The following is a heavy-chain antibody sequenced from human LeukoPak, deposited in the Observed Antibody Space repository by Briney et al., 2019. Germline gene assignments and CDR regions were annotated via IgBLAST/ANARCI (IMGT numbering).Heavy chain of an antibody. CDR3: TTVGYCANGECYGFDY. J-gene: IGHJ4*02. D-gene: IGHD2-8*01. CDR1: GFTFSNAW. V-gene: IGHV3-15*01. CDR2: FKSKTDGGTT. Sequence: GGSHRLSCAASGFTFSNAWMSWVRQAPGKGLEWVGRFKSKTDGGTTDYAAPVKGRFTISRDDSKNTVYLQMNSLKTEDTAVYYCTTVGYCANGECYGFDYWGQGTLATVSS.